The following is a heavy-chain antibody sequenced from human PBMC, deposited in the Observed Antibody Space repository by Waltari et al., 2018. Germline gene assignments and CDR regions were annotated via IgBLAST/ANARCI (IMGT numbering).Heavy chain of an antibody. Sequence: EVQLLESGGGLVQPGGSLRLSCAASEFTFSNYDMNWVRQAPGKGLEWVSTLGSSGGSTYYADSVKGRFTISRDDSKNTMYLQMNSLRAEDTAVYFCARQSGFDCWGQGTLVTVSS. J-gene: IGHJ4*02. D-gene: IGHD1-1*01. V-gene: IGHV3-23*01. CDR3: ARQSGFDC. CDR1: EFTFSNYD. CDR2: LGSSGGST.